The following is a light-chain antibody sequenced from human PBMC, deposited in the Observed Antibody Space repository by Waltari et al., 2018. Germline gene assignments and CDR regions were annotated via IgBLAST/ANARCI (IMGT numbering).Light chain of an antibody. V-gene: IGLV2-14*03. CDR1: SSDVEGFNF. J-gene: IGLJ2*01. CDR3: SSYTSVNTR. CDR2: DVA. Sequence: QSALTQPASMSGSPGQSITISCTGTSSDVEGFNFVSWYQQYPGKAPNLIIYDVANRPSVVCHRFCGYKSDNTASLTISGLQAEDEADYYCSSYTSVNTRFGGGTKLTVL.